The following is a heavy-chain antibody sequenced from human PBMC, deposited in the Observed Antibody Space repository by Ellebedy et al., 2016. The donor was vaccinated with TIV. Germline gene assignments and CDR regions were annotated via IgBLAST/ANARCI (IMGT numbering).Heavy chain of an antibody. J-gene: IGHJ3*02. CDR1: GFTFSSYW. CDR2: IKQDGSEK. CDR3: ARDGELDAFDI. V-gene: IGHV3-7*01. Sequence: GESLKISXAASGFTFSSYWMSWVRQAPGKGLEWVANIKQDGSEKYYVDSVKGRFTISRDNAKNSLYLQMNSLRAEDTAVYYCARDGELDAFDIWGQGTMVTVSS. D-gene: IGHD1-7*01.